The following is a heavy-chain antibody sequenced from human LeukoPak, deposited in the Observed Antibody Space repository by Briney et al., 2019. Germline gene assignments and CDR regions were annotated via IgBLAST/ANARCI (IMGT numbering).Heavy chain of an antibody. J-gene: IGHJ6*02. Sequence: ASVKVSCKASGYTFTSYGISWVRQAPGQGLEWMGWISAYNSNANYAQKLQGRVTMTTDTSTSTAYMELRSLRSDDTAVYYCARDIPHYYGMDVWGQGTTVTVSS. D-gene: IGHD2-2*02. V-gene: IGHV1-18*01. CDR1: GYTFTSYG. CDR3: ARDIPHYYGMDV. CDR2: ISAYNSNA.